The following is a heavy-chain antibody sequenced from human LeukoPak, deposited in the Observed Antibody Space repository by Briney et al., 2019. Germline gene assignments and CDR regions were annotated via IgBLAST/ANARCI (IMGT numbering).Heavy chain of an antibody. D-gene: IGHD2-8*01. Sequence: ASVKVSCKASGGTFSSYAISWVRQAPGQGLEWMGGIIPIFGTANYAQKFQGRVTITADESTSTAYMELSSLRSEDTAVYYCARLGEERRIVLTVYAGFDYWGQGTLVTVSS. CDR2: IIPIFGTA. CDR3: ARLGEERRIVLTVYAGFDY. CDR1: GGTFSSYA. J-gene: IGHJ4*02. V-gene: IGHV1-69*13.